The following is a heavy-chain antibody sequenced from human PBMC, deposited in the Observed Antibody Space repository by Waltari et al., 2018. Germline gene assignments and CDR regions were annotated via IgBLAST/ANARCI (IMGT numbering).Heavy chain of an antibody. V-gene: IGHV4-31*03. Sequence: QVQLPESGPGLVKPSQTLSLTCTVSGCSISRGGYYWSWLRQHPGKGLEWIGYIYYSGSTYYNPSLKSRVTISVDTSKNQFSLKLSSVTAADTAVYYCARTRGYYDSSGHTDIWGQGTMVTVSS. D-gene: IGHD3-22*01. CDR2: IYYSGST. J-gene: IGHJ3*02. CDR3: ARTRGYYDSSGHTDI. CDR1: GCSISRGGYY.